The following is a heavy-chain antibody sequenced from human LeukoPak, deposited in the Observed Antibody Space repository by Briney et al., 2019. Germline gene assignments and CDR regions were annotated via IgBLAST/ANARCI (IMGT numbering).Heavy chain of an antibody. CDR2: IYSGGNT. CDR3: ANLPRGDY. Sequence: PGGSLRLSCAASGFTVSRNYMSWVRQAPGKGLEWVSVIYSGGNTYYADFVKGRFTISRDNSKNTLYLQINSLTAEDTAVYYCANLPRGDYWGLGTLVTVFS. V-gene: IGHV3-53*01. D-gene: IGHD3-10*01. CDR1: GFTVSRNY. J-gene: IGHJ4*02.